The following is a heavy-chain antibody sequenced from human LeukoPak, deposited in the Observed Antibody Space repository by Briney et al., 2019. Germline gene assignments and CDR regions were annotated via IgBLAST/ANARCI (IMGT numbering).Heavy chain of an antibody. D-gene: IGHD3-3*01. CDR2: INPNSGGT. CDR1: GYTFTGYY. CDR3: ARVLPPFDFWSGSNPPFDY. V-gene: IGHV1-2*02. J-gene: IGHJ4*02. Sequence: GASVKVSCKASGYTFTGYYMHWVRQAPGQGLEWMGWINPNSGGTNYAQKFQGRVTMTRDTSISTAYMELSRLRSDDTAVYYCARVLPPFDFWSGSNPPFDYWGQGTLVTVSS.